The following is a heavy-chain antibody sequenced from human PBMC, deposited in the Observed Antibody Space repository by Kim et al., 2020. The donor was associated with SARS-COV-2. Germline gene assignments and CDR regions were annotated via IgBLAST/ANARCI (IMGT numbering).Heavy chain of an antibody. Sequence: GGSLRLSCAASGFTFSSHWMSWVRQAPGKGLEWVANIKADGSEKYYVDSVEGRFTISRDNAKNSLYLQWNSLRAEDTAVYYCARDLPRAGAVDYWGQGTLVTGSS. V-gene: IGHV3-7*03. CDR3: ARDLPRAGAVDY. CDR2: IKADGSEK. CDR1: GFTFSSHW. J-gene: IGHJ4*02.